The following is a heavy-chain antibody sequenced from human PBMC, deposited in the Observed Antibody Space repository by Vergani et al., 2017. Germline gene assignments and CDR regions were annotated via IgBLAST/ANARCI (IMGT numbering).Heavy chain of an antibody. CDR2: INHSGST. J-gene: IGHJ4*02. V-gene: IGHV4-34*01. CDR1: GGSFSGYY. CDR3: ARGKGCSSTSCYTGGSDY. Sequence: QVQLQQWGAGLLKPSETLSLTCAVYGGSFSGYYWSWIRQPPGKGLEWIGEINHSGSTNYNPSLKSRVTISVDTSKNQFSLKLSSVTAADTAAYYCARGKGCSSTSCYTGGSDYWGQGTLVTVSS. D-gene: IGHD2-2*02.